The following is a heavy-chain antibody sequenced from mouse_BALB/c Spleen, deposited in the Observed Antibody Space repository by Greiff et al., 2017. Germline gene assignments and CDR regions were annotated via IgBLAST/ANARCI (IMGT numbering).Heavy chain of an antibody. D-gene: IGHD6-1*01. CDR2: ISSGGST. CDR3: ARGASYYFDD. J-gene: IGHJ2*01. V-gene: IGHV5-6-5*01. CDR1: GFTFSSYA. Sequence: DVKLVESGGGLVKPGGSLKLSCAASGFTFSSYAMSWVRQTPEKRLEWVASISSGGSTYYPDSVKGRFTISRDNARNILYLQMSSLRSEDTAMYYCARGASYYFDDWGQGTTLTVSS.